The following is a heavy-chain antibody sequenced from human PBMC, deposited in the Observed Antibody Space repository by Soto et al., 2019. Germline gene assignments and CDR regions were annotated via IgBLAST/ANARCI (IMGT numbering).Heavy chain of an antibody. Sequence: ASVKVSCKASGFTFSDYGFSWVRQAPGRGLEWMGWISAFNGETNYTQKSEGRVAMTTDAATTTAYMELRSLTVDDTAVYYCVRDQQWLMPVPLNFDYWGQGTVVTVSA. CDR3: VRDQQWLMPVPLNFDY. CDR1: GFTFSDYG. D-gene: IGHD6-19*01. CDR2: ISAFNGET. V-gene: IGHV1-18*01. J-gene: IGHJ4*02.